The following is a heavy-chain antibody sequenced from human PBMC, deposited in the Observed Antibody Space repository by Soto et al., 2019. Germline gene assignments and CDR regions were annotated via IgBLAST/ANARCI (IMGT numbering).Heavy chain of an antibody. V-gene: IGHV3-23*01. CDR2: ISGSGGST. CDR1: GFTFSSYA. J-gene: IGHJ4*02. D-gene: IGHD2-2*01. CDR3: AKVPTGRYCSSTSCYLDY. Sequence: GGSLRLSCAASGFTFSSYAMSWVRQAPGKGLEWVSAISGSGGSTYYADSVKGRFTISRDNSKNTLYLQMNSLRAEDTAVYYCAKVPTGRYCSSTSCYLDYWGQGTLVTSPQ.